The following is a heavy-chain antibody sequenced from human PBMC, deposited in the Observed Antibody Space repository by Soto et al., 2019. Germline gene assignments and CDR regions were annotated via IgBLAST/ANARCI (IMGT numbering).Heavy chain of an antibody. J-gene: IGHJ4*02. CDR2: IHYSGST. V-gene: IGHV4-59*12. CDR1: GDSISSYY. D-gene: IGHD3-3*01. Sequence: SETLSLTCTVSGDSISSYYWSWIRQPPGKGLEWIGYIHYSGSTNYNPSLKSRVTISIDTSKNQFSLTLSSVTAADTAVYYCARDGFFGRSGYFDYWGRGTLVTVSS. CDR3: ARDGFFGRSGYFDY.